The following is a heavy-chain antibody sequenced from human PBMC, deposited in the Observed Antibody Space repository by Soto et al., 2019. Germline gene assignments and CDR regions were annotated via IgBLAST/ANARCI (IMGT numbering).Heavy chain of an antibody. Sequence: GSLRLSCAASGFTFSNAWMNWVRQAPGKGLEWVGRIKSKTDGGTTDYAAPVKGRFTISRDDSKNTLYLQMNSLKTEDTAVYYCTTVPIPGGIVGATDAFDIWGQGTMVTVSS. D-gene: IGHD1-26*01. J-gene: IGHJ3*02. CDR1: GFTFSNAW. V-gene: IGHV3-15*07. CDR3: TTVPIPGGIVGATDAFDI. CDR2: IKSKTDGGTT.